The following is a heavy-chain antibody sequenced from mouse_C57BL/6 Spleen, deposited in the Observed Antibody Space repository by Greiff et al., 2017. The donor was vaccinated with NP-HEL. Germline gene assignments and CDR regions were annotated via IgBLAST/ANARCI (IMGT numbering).Heavy chain of an antibody. CDR3: ARPHYSQSPYYAMDY. V-gene: IGHV1-80*01. J-gene: IGHJ4*01. CDR2: IYPGDGDT. CDR1: GYAFSSYW. D-gene: IGHD2-12*01. Sequence: VQLQQSGAELVKPGASVKISCKASGYAFSSYWMNWVKQRPGKGLEWIGQIYPGDGDTNYNGKFKGKATLTADKSSSTAYMQLSSLTSEDSAVYFCARPHYSQSPYYAMDYWGQGTSVTVSS.